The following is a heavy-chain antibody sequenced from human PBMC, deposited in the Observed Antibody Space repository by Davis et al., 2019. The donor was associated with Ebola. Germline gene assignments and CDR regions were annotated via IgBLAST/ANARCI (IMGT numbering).Heavy chain of an antibody. CDR2: SRNQDSRYNT. Sequence: GESLKISCAVSGFTFSGYYMDWVRLTPGKGLEWVGLSRNQDSRYNTEYAASVRGRFTISRDDSKKSLYLHMNSLRIEDTAVYYCVTENWYRFESWGQGTLVTVSS. CDR3: VTENWYRFES. D-gene: IGHD1/OR15-1a*01. CDR1: GFTFSGYY. J-gene: IGHJ4*02. V-gene: IGHV3-72*01.